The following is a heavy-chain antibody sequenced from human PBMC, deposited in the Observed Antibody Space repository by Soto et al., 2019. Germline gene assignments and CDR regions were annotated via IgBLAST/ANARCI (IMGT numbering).Heavy chain of an antibody. D-gene: IGHD6-6*01. CDR2: INHSGST. CDR1: GGSFSGYY. V-gene: IGHV4-34*01. CDR3: ARGQYSSSKGGHDGMDV. J-gene: IGHJ6*02. Sequence: QVQLQQWGAGLLKPSETLSLTCAVYGGSFSGYYWSWIRQPPGKGLEWIGEINHSGSTNYNPSLKSQVTISVDTSKNQFSLKLSSVTAAATAVYYCARGQYSSSKGGHDGMDVWGQGTTVTVSS.